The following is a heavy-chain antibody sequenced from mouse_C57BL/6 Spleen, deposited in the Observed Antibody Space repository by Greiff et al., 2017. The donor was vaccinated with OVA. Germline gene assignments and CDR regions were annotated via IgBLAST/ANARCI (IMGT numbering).Heavy chain of an antibody. Sequence: QVQLQQSGAELARPGASVKLSCKASGYTFTSYGISWVKQRPGQGLEWIGEIYPRSGNTYYNEKFKGKATLTADKSSSTAYMELRSLTSEDSAVYVCARGYYGSRDFDYWGQGTTLTVSS. D-gene: IGHD1-1*01. J-gene: IGHJ2*01. CDR2: IYPRSGNT. V-gene: IGHV1-81*01. CDR1: GYTFTSYG. CDR3: ARGYYGSRDFDY.